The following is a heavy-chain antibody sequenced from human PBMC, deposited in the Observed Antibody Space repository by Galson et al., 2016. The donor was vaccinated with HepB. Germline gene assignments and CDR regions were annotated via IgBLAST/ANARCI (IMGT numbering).Heavy chain of an antibody. CDR1: GGSVSDINW. D-gene: IGHD2-15*01. J-gene: IGHJ4*02. CDR3: ATRPILGYCSGGRCDRIFDY. CDR2: IYHSGAT. V-gene: IGHV4-4*02. Sequence: SETLSLTCAVSGGSVSDINWWTWVRQPPGKGLEWIGEIYHSGATNYNPSLMSRVTISVEKSKNQFSLKLTSVTAADTAGYYCATRPILGYCSGGRCDRIFDYWGQGTLVTVSS.